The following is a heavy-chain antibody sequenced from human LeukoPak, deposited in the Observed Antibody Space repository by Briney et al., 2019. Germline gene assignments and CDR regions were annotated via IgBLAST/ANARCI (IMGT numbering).Heavy chain of an antibody. CDR1: GYSFTSYW. D-gene: IGHD5-12*01. V-gene: IGHV5-51*01. CDR2: IYPGDSDT. J-gene: IGHJ6*02. Sequence: GKSLKISCKGSGYSFTSYWIGWVRQMPGKGLEWMGIIYPGDSDTRYSPSFQGQVTISADKSISTAYLQWSSLKASDTAMYYCAIDSGYSRRYYYYYYGMDVWGQGTTVTVSS. CDR3: AIDSGYSRRYYYYYYGMDV.